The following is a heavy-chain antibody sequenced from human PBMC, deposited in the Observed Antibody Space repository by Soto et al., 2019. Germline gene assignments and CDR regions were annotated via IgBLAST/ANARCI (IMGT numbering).Heavy chain of an antibody. CDR1: GGAFSGYY. D-gene: IGHD4-17*01. CDR3: ARCGDYVGGWYFDL. Sequence: QVQLQQWGAGLLKPSETLSLTCAVYGGAFSGYYWNWIRQPPGKGLEWIGEINDSRSTNYNPSLKSRVTKSVDTSKSQFSLSLTSVTAADTAVYYCARCGDYVGGWYFDLWGRGTLVTGSS. CDR2: INDSRST. J-gene: IGHJ2*01. V-gene: IGHV4-34*01.